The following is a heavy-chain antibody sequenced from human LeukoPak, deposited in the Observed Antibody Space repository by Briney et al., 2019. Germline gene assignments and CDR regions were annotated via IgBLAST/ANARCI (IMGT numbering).Heavy chain of an antibody. CDR3: ARDQPYDSSGYYYEGYYYYGMDV. CDR2: ISSSSSYI. J-gene: IGHJ6*02. Sequence: GRSLRLSCAASGFTFSNYGMHWVRQAPGKGLEWVSSISSSSSYIYYADSVKGRFTISRDNAKNSLYLQMNSLRAEDTAVYYCARDQPYDSSGYYYEGYYYYGMDVWGQGTTVTVSS. D-gene: IGHD3-22*01. V-gene: IGHV3-21*01. CDR1: GFTFSNYG.